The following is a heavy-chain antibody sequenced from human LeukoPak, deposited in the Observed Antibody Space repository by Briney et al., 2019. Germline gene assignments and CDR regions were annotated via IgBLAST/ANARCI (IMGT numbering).Heavy chain of an antibody. CDR2: ISWDGGIT. V-gene: IGHV3-43*01. J-gene: IGHJ4*02. CDR3: AKDSNTGGYSFGS. CDR1: GFTFHHYS. Sequence: GGSLRLSCAASGFTFHHYSMHWVRQPPGKGLEWVSLISWDGGITYYADSVRGRFTISRDNSKNSLSLEMNSLRTEDTALYYCAKDSNTGGYSFGSWGQGTLVTVAS. D-gene: IGHD5-12*01.